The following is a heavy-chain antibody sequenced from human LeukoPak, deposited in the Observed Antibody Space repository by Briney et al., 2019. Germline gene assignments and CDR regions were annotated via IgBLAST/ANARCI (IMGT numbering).Heavy chain of an antibody. CDR2: IWYDGSNK. D-gene: IGHD3-22*01. V-gene: IGHV3-33*01. CDR1: GFTFSSYG. CDR3: ARDWSDYYDSSGSPLLYYYYGMDV. Sequence: GGSLRLSCAASGFTFSSYGMHWVRQAPGKGLEWVAVIWYDGSNKYYADSVKGRFTISRDNSKNTLYLQMNSLRAEDTAVYYCARDWSDYYDSSGSPLLYYYYGMDVWGQGTTVTVSS. J-gene: IGHJ6*02.